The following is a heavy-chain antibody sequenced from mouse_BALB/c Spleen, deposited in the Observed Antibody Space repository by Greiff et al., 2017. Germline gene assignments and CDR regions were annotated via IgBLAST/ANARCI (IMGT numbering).Heavy chain of an antibody. Sequence: EVQLQQSGTVLARPGASVKMSCKASGYTFTSYWMHWVKQRPGQGLEWIGAIYPGNSDTSYNQKFKGKAKLTAVTSTSTAYMELSSLTNEDSAVYYCTRSGLPGYFDDWGQGTTLTVSS. J-gene: IGHJ2*01. D-gene: IGHD3-1*01. CDR3: TRSGLPGYFDD. V-gene: IGHV1-5*01. CDR2: IYPGNSDT. CDR1: GYTFTSYW.